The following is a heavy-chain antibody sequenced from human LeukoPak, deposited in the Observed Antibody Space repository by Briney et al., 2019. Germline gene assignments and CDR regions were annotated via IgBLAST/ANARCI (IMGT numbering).Heavy chain of an antibody. V-gene: IGHV4-30-2*01. CDR1: GGSISSGGYY. J-gene: IGHJ4*02. Sequence: SETLSLTCTVSGGSISSGGYYWSWIRQPPGKGLEWIGYIYHSGSTYYNPSLKSRVTISVDRSKNQFSLKLSSVTAADTAIYYCTREVAGGTDYWGQGTLVTVSS. D-gene: IGHD6-19*01. CDR3: TREVAGGTDY. CDR2: IYHSGST.